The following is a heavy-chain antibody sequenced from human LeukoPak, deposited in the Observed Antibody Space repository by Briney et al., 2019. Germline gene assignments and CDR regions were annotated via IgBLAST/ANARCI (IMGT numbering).Heavy chain of an antibody. Sequence: GGSLRLSCAASGFTFDDYAMHWVRQAPGKGLKWVSGISWNSGSIGYADSVKGRFTISRDNAKHSLYLQMNSLRAEDTALYYCAKALYSSILYYFDYWGQGTLVTVSS. V-gene: IGHV3-9*01. D-gene: IGHD6-13*01. CDR1: GFTFDDYA. CDR2: ISWNSGSI. J-gene: IGHJ4*02. CDR3: AKALYSSILYYFDY.